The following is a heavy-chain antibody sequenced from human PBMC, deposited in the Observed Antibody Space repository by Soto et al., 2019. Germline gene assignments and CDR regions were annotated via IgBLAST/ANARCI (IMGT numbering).Heavy chain of an antibody. CDR1: GFTFSSYS. D-gene: IGHD2-2*01. CDR3: ARGTRPRGQYFSY. Sequence: EVQLVESGGGLVQPGGSLRLSCAASGFTFSSYSMNWVRQAPGKGLEWVSYISSSSSTIYYADSVKGRFTISRDNAKNSLYLQMNSLRADDTAVYYCARGTRPRGQYFSYWGQGTLVTVSS. V-gene: IGHV3-48*01. J-gene: IGHJ4*02. CDR2: ISSSSSTI.